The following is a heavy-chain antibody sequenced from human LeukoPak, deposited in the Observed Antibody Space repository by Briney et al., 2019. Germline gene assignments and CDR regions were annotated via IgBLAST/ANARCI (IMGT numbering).Heavy chain of an antibody. CDR3: ASDGLLGYRDLDY. CDR1: GFTFSDYY. Sequence: GGSLRLSCAASGFTFSDYYMSWIRQAPGKGLEWVSYISSSGSTIYYADSVKGRFIISRDNAKNSLYLQMNSLRAEDTAVYYCASDGLLGYRDLDYWGQGTLVTVSS. J-gene: IGHJ4*02. V-gene: IGHV3-11*01. D-gene: IGHD5-18*01. CDR2: ISSSGSTI.